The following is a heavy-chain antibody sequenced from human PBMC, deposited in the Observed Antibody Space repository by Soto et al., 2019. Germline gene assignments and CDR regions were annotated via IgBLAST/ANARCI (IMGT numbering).Heavy chain of an antibody. CDR3: GSMGV. CDR1: GFTFSSYA. CDR2: IRGSDNST. V-gene: IGHV3-23*01. Sequence: PGGSMRLSCAASGFTFSSYAMSWVRQAPGKGLEWVSAIRGSDNSTYYADSVKGRFTISRDHSKNTLYLQMSSLRADDTAVYYCGSMGVWGQGTTGTVSS. J-gene: IGHJ6*02.